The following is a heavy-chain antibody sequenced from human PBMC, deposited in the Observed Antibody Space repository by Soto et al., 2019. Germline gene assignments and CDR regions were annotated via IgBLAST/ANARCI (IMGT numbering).Heavy chain of an antibody. D-gene: IGHD6-13*01. CDR3: VKDIYKGSAGTLLDY. Sequence: QVQLVESGGGVVQPGRSLRLSCAASGFTFSTCGMHWVRQAPGKGLEWVAVISYDENIKQYADSVKGRFTISRDNSRNTLYLEMDSLRVEDTAVYYCVKDIYKGSAGTLLDYWGQGTLVTVSS. J-gene: IGHJ4*02. CDR2: ISYDENIK. CDR1: GFTFSTCG. V-gene: IGHV3-30*18.